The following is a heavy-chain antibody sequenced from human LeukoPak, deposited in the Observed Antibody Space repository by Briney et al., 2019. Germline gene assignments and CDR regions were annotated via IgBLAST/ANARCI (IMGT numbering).Heavy chain of an antibody. Sequence: GGSLRLSCPASGFTFSSYGMHWVRQAPGKGLEWVAVIWYDGSNKYYADSVKGRFTISRDNSKNTLYLQMNSLRAEDTAVYYCARGGYSYGYCLDWGQGTLVTVSS. V-gene: IGHV3-33*01. CDR1: GFTFSSYG. CDR3: ARGGYSYGYCLD. J-gene: IGHJ4*02. CDR2: IWYDGSNK. D-gene: IGHD5-18*01.